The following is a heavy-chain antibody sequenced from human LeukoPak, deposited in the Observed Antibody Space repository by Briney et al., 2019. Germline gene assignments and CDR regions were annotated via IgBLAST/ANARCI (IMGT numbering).Heavy chain of an antibody. Sequence: PSETLSLTCTVSGGSISSSSYYWGWLRQPPGKGLEWIGSIYYSGSTYYNPSLKSRVTISVDTSKNQFSLKLSSVTAADTAVYYCARRSMASGFDYWGQGTLVTVSS. J-gene: IGHJ4*02. CDR1: GGSISSSSYY. D-gene: IGHD3-10*01. CDR2: IYYSGST. CDR3: ARRSMASGFDY. V-gene: IGHV4-39*01.